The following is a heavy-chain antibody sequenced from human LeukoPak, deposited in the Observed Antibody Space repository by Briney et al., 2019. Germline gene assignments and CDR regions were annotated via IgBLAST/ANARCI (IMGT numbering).Heavy chain of an antibody. V-gene: IGHV3-30-3*01. D-gene: IGHD4-23*01. CDR2: ISYDGSNK. J-gene: IGHJ5*02. CDR3: ARDLYFGGNSGGS. CDR1: GFTFSSYA. Sequence: GGSLRLSCAASGFTFSSYAMHWVRQAPGKGLEWVAVISYDGSNKYYADSVKGRFTTSRDNSKNTLYLQMNSLRAEDTAVYYCARDLYFGGNSGGSWGQGTLVTVSS.